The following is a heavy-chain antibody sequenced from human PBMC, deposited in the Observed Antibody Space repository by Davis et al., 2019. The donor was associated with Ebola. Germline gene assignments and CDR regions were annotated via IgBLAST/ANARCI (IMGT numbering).Heavy chain of an antibody. V-gene: IGHV4-31*02. CDR1: GFTFSSYG. Sequence: LRLSCAASGFTFSSYGMHWIRQHPGKGLEWIGYIYYSGSTYYNPSLKSRVTISVDTSKNQFSLKLSSVTAADTAVYYCARGTYRMDVWGQGTTVTVSS. J-gene: IGHJ6*02. CDR2: IYYSGST. CDR3: ARGTYRMDV.